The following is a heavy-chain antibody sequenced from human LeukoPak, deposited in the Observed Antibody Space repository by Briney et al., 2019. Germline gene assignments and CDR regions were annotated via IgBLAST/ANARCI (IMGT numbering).Heavy chain of an antibody. CDR3: ARSAGTKYYYYYYYMDV. CDR2: ISYDGSNK. J-gene: IGHJ6*03. D-gene: IGHD6-13*01. V-gene: IGHV3-30*04. CDR1: GFTFSSYA. Sequence: PGGSLRLSCAASGFTFSSYAMHWVRQAPGKGLEWVAVISYDGSNKYYADSAKGRFTISRDNAKNSLYLQMNSLRAEDTALYYCARSAGTKYYYYYYYMDVWGKGTTVTVSS.